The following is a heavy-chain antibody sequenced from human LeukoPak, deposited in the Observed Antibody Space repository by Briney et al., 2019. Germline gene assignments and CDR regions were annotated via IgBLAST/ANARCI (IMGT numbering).Heavy chain of an antibody. CDR2: IYYSGST. Sequence: SETLSLTCTVSGVSISSYYWSWIRQPPGKGLEWIGYIYYSGSTNYNPSLKSRVTISVDTSKNQFSLKLSSVTAADTAVYYCARVYDFWSGYPLYYFDYWGQGTLVTVSS. J-gene: IGHJ4*02. V-gene: IGHV4-59*01. CDR1: GVSISSYY. CDR3: ARVYDFWSGYPLYYFDY. D-gene: IGHD3-3*01.